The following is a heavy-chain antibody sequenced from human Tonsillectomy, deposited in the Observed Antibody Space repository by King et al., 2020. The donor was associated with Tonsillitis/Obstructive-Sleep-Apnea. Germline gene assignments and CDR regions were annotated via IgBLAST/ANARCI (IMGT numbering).Heavy chain of an antibody. D-gene: IGHD6-13*01. CDR1: GFTFDDYA. V-gene: IGHV3-9*01. Sequence: VQLVESGGGLEQPGRSLRLSCAASGFTFDDYAMYWVRQAPGKGLEWVSGISWISGSKVYADSVKGRFTISRDNAKNSLYLQMNSLRAEDTALYYCAKDLIKAESGTPGDAFDIWGQGTMVTVSS. CDR2: ISWISGSK. J-gene: IGHJ3*02. CDR3: AKDLIKAESGTPGDAFDI.